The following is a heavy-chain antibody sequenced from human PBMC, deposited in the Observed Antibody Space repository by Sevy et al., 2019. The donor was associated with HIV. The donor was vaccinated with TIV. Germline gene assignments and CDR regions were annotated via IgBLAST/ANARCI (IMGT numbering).Heavy chain of an antibody. J-gene: IGHJ6*02. Sequence: GGSLRLSCAASGFTFSSYWMSWVRQAPGKGLEWVANIKQDGSEKYYVDSVKGRFTISRDNAKNSLYLQMNSLRAEDTVVYYCTRFQFLEWLLFHYGMDVWGQGTTVTVSS. D-gene: IGHD3-3*01. V-gene: IGHV3-7*01. CDR2: IKQDGSEK. CDR3: TRFQFLEWLLFHYGMDV. CDR1: GFTFSSYW.